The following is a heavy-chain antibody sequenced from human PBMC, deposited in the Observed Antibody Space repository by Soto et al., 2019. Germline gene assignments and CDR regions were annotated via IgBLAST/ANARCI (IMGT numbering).Heavy chain of an antibody. CDR2: IYSGGST. J-gene: IGHJ3*02. CDR1: GFTVSSNS. V-gene: IGHV3-66*01. CDR3: AREYSSSSSAFDI. Sequence: EVQLVESGGGLVQPGGSLRLSCAASGFTVSSNSMSWVRQAPGKGLEWVSVIYSGGSTYYADSVKGRFTISRDNSKNTLYLQMNSLRAEDTAVYYCAREYSSSSSAFDIWGQGTMVTVSS. D-gene: IGHD6-6*01.